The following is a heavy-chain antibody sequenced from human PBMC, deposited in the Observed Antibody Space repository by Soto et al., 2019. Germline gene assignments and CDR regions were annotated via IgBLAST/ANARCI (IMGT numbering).Heavy chain of an antibody. CDR2: NYYSGTT. V-gene: IGHV4-59*01. J-gene: IGHJ4*02. CDR3: VREAYIGYGYSIDH. Sequence: QVQLQESGPGLVKPSETLSLTCAVSGVSISSYYWSWIRQPPGKGLDWIGYNYYSGTTNYNPSLKGRVTISVDTAKNHFFLRLTSVTAADTAVYYCVREAYIGYGYSIDHWGPGTLVTVSS. D-gene: IGHD5-12*01. CDR1: GVSISSYY.